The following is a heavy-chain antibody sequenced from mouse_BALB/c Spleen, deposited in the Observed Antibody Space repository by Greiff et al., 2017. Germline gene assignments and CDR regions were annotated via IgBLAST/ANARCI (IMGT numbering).Heavy chain of an antibody. Sequence: EVMLVESGGDLVKPGGSLKLSCAASGFTFSSYGMSWVRQTPDKRLEWVATISSGGSYTYYPDSVKGRFTISRDNAKNTLYLQMSSLKSEDTAMYYCARDYYGNHYYAMDYWGQGTSVTVSS. CDR2: ISSGGSYT. V-gene: IGHV5-6*01. D-gene: IGHD2-1*01. J-gene: IGHJ4*01. CDR3: ARDYYGNHYYAMDY. CDR1: GFTFSSYG.